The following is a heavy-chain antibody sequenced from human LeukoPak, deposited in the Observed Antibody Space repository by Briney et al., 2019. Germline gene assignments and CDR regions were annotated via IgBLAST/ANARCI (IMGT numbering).Heavy chain of an antibody. D-gene: IGHD3-22*01. J-gene: IGHJ4*02. Sequence: SVKVSCKASGGTFSNYAISWVRQAPGQGREWMGRCMPIFGTANHAQKFQGRVTITTDESTTTAYMELSSLKSEDTAVYYCARGESDTSSGYYYWGQGTLVTVSS. CDR2: CMPIFGTA. CDR1: GGTFSNYA. CDR3: ARGESDTSSGYYY. V-gene: IGHV1-69*05.